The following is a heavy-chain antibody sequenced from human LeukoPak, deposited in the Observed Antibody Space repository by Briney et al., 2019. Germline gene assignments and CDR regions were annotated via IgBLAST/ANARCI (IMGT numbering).Heavy chain of an antibody. CDR1: GYSFTSFW. J-gene: IGHJ4*02. D-gene: IGHD2-15*01. CDR2: IYPGDSDT. Sequence: GESLKISCKGSGYSFTSFWIGWVRQMPGEGLEWMGIIYPGDSDTRYSPSFQGQVTISADKSISTAYRQWSSLKASDTAMYCCASQSCSVASCWGYWGQGTLVTVSS. V-gene: IGHV5-51*01. CDR3: ASQSCSVASCWGY.